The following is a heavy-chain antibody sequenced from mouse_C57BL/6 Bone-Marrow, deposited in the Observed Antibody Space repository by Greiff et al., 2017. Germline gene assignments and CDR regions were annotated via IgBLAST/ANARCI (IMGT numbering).Heavy chain of an antibody. CDR1: GYAFTNSL. CDR2: INPGSGGT. D-gene: IGHD3-1*01. J-gene: IGHJ2*01. Sequence: VQLQQSGAELVRPGTSVTVSCKASGYAFTNSLIEWVKQRPGQGLEWIGVINPGSGGTNYNEKFKGKAILTADKSSSTAYMQLSSRTFEDSAFYFCARSGPLDLFYFDFWGQGTTLTVSS. V-gene: IGHV1-54*01. CDR3: ARSGPLDLFYFDF.